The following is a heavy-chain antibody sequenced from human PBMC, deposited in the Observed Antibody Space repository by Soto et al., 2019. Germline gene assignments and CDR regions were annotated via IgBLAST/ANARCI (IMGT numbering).Heavy chain of an antibody. CDR1: GINYNTYA. D-gene: IGHD5-12*01. Sequence: QVQLVQSGAEMKKPGASVKLSCKTSGINYNTYAIHWVRQAPGQGLGWMGWINAGNGDTRYSQNFQGRVPLTRDTFGNTVYLDPESLKLEITGFNYCARAISGYVTWGQGTLVTVSS. CDR2: INAGNGDT. V-gene: IGHV1-3*01. J-gene: IGHJ4*02. CDR3: ARAISGYVT.